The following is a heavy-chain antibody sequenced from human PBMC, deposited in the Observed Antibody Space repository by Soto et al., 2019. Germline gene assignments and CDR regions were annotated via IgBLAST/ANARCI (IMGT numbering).Heavy chain of an antibody. Sequence: QVQLVESGGGVVQSGRSLRLSCAASGVTFDTSAMHWVRQAPGKGLEWVAVISYDGSSQFYAVSVKGRFTGSRDNSKNTLYLQVNNLRNDDTAVYYCTRVLLTDYFDYWGEGALVTVAS. CDR2: ISYDGSSQ. CDR3: TRVLLTDYFDY. CDR1: GVTFDTSA. V-gene: IGHV3-30-3*01. J-gene: IGHJ4*02.